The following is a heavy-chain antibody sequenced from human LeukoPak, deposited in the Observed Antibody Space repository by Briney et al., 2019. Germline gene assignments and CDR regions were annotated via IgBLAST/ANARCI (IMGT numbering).Heavy chain of an antibody. J-gene: IGHJ4*02. Sequence: GGSLRLSXAASGFTFSSYAMSWVRQAPGKGLEWVSAISGSGGSTYYADSVKGRFTISRDNSKNTLYLQMNSLRAEDTAVYYCAKADVVVVVAATRYWGQRTLVTVSS. V-gene: IGHV3-23*01. D-gene: IGHD2-15*01. CDR3: AKADVVVVVAATRY. CDR1: GFTFSSYA. CDR2: ISGSGGST.